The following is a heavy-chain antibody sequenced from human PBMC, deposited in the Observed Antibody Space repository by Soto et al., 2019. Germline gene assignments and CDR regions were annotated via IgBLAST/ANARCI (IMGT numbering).Heavy chain of an antibody. CDR2: INSDGSST. CDR3: ARDLGWIQLWLRYYYYGMGV. CDR1: GFTFSSYW. D-gene: IGHD5-18*01. V-gene: IGHV3-74*01. J-gene: IGHJ6*02. Sequence: GGSLRLSCAASGFTFSSYWMHWVRQAPGKGLVWVSRINSDGSSTSYADSVEGRFTISRDNAKNTLYLQMNSLRAEDTAVYYCARDLGWIQLWLRYYYYGMGVWGQGTTLTVSS.